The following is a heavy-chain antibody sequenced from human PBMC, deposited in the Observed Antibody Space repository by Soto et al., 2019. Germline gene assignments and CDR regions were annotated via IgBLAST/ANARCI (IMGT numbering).Heavy chain of an antibody. V-gene: IGHV1-69*13. CDR3: ARHDCISTSCYYYYYYSMDV. Sequence: ASVKVSCKSSGGTFSSNAIRWVRQAPGQGLEWMGGIIPIFGTANYAQKFQGRVTITADESTSTAYMEPSSLGSEDTAVYYCARHDCISTSCYYYYYYSMDVWGQGTTVTVSS. J-gene: IGHJ6*02. CDR1: GGTFSSNA. D-gene: IGHD2-2*01. CDR2: IIPIFGTA.